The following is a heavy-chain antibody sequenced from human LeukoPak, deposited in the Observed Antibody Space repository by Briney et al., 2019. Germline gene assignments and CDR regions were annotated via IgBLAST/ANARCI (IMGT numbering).Heavy chain of an antibody. CDR2: MNPNSGNT. CDR3: ARGVDYYDSSGYYDPRELGY. Sequence: GASVKVSCKASGYTFTSYDINWVRQATGQGLEWMGWMNPNSGNTGYAQKFQGRVTITRNTSISTAYMELSSLRSEDTAVYYCARGVDYYDSSGYYDPRELGYWGQGTLVTVSS. J-gene: IGHJ4*02. CDR1: GYTFTSYD. D-gene: IGHD3-22*01. V-gene: IGHV1-8*03.